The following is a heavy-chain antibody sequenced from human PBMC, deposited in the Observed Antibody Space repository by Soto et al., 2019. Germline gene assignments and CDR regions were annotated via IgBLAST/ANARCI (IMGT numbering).Heavy chain of an antibody. Sequence: QVQLVESGEGVVQPGRSLRLSCAASGFTFSSYAMHWVRQAPGKGLEWVAVISYDGSNKYYADSVKGRFTISRDNSKNTLYLQMNSLRAEDTAVYYCARDYEVVVVVAAPDYWGQGTLVTVSS. CDR2: ISYDGSNK. D-gene: IGHD2-15*01. CDR1: GFTFSSYA. V-gene: IGHV3-30-3*01. CDR3: ARDYEVVVVVAAPDY. J-gene: IGHJ4*02.